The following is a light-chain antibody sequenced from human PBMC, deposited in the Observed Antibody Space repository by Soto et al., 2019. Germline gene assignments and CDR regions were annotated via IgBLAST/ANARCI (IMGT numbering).Light chain of an antibody. J-gene: IGKJ1*01. Sequence: EIVMTQSPATLSVSPGERATLSCRASQSISSNLACYQQKPXXXXRXXXYXXXNRAAGIQARFSGSGSGTDFTLTVSSLEPEDFVVYYCQQRSDWPWTFGQVTKVDIK. CDR1: QSISSN. CDR3: QQRSDWPWT. V-gene: IGKV3-11*01. CDR2: XXX.